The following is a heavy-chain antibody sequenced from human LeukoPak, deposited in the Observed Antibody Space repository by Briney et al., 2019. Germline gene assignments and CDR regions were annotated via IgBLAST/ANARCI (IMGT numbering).Heavy chain of an antibody. D-gene: IGHD2-2*01. V-gene: IGHV4-38-2*01. CDR2: IYHSGST. CDR1: GYSISSGNY. J-gene: IGHJ4*02. Sequence: SETLSLTCAVFGYSISSGNYWDWIRQPPGKGLEWIGSIYHSGSTYYSPSLKSRVTISVDTSKNQFSLKLSSVTAADTAVYYCARKYCSSTSCYFDYWGQGTLVTVSS. CDR3: ARKYCSSTSCYFDY.